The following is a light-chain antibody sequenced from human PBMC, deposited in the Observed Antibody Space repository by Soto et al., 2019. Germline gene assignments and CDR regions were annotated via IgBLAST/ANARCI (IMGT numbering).Light chain of an antibody. CDR1: SSDVGGYNY. V-gene: IGLV2-14*01. CDR3: SSYTSSGALYV. CDR2: DVS. Sequence: QSVLTQPASVSGSPGQSITISCTGTSSDVGGYNYVSWYQQHPGKAPKLMIYDVSYRPSGVSNRFSGSKSGITASLTISGLQAEDKADYYCSSYTSSGALYVFGTGTKVTVL. J-gene: IGLJ1*01.